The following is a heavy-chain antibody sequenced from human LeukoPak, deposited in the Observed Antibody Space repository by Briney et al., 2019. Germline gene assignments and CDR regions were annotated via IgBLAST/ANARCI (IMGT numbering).Heavy chain of an antibody. CDR3: ARWSLSDQADYYYGMDV. CDR2: IIPIFGTA. V-gene: IGHV1-69*13. Sequence: SVTVSCKASGGTFSSYAISWVRQAPGQGLEWMGGIIPIFGTANYAQKFQGRVTITADESTSTAYMELSSLRSEDTAVYYCARWSLSDQADYYYGMDVWGQGTTVTVSS. CDR1: GGTFSSYA. J-gene: IGHJ6*02. D-gene: IGHD1-26*01.